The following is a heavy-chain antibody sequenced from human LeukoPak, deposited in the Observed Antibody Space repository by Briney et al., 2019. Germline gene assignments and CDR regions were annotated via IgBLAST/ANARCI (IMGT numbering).Heavy chain of an antibody. Sequence: SQTLSLTCTISGDSVSSNSAAWNWIRQSPSRGLEWLGRTYYRSKWYNDYAVSVKSRITINPDTSKNQFSLQLNSVTPEDTAVYYCARAWRRAAAGREGWFDPWGQGTLVTVSS. V-gene: IGHV6-1*01. CDR3: ARAWRRAAAGREGWFDP. CDR1: GDSVSSNSAA. D-gene: IGHD6-13*01. CDR2: TYYRSKWYN. J-gene: IGHJ5*02.